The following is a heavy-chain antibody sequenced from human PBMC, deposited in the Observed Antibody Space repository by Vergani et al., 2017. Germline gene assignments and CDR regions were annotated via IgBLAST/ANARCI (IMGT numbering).Heavy chain of an antibody. V-gene: IGHV1-2*06. J-gene: IGHJ3*01. D-gene: IGHD3-3*01. CDR3: ARVSLGYDFWSGYGAGAFDV. CDR2: INPNSGGT. CDR1: GYTFTGYY. Sequence: QVQLVQSGAEVKKPGASVKVSCKASGYTFTGYYMHWVRQAPGQGLEWMGRINPNSGGTNYAQKFQGRVTMTRDTSISTAYMELSRLRSDDTAVYYCARVSLGYDFWSGYGAGAFDVWGQGTMVTVSS.